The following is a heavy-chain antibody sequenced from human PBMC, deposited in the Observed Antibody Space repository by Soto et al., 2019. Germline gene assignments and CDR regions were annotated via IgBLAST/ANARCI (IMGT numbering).Heavy chain of an antibody. V-gene: IGHV3-30*04. D-gene: IGHD3-3*01. CDR2: ISYDTKKI. Sequence: QVQVVESGGGVVQPGRSLRLSCAASGFAFTSYALHWVRQAPGKGLEWVAVISYDTKKIYYADSVKGRFTISRDNSKNTLDLQMNSLRVEDTAVYYCAKGKGLDSCYDFLFHYWGQGTLVTVSS. J-gene: IGHJ4*02. CDR3: AKGKGLDSCYDFLFHY. CDR1: GFAFTSYA.